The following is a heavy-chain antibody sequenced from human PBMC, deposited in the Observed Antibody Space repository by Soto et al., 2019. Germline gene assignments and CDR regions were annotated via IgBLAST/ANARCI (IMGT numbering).Heavy chain of an antibody. Sequence: SETLSLTCTVSGGSIISSSYYWGWIRQPPGKGLEWIGSIYYSGSTYYNPSLKSRVTISVGTSKNQFSLKLSSVTAADTAVYYCARRYSYGYKDAFDIWGQGTMVTVSS. CDR2: IYYSGST. CDR1: GGSIISSSYY. D-gene: IGHD5-18*01. J-gene: IGHJ3*02. V-gene: IGHV4-39*01. CDR3: ARRYSYGYKDAFDI.